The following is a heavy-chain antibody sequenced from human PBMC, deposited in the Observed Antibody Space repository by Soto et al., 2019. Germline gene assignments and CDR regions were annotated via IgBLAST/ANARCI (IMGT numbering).Heavy chain of an antibody. CDR1: GGSISSSSYY. V-gene: IGHV4-39*01. D-gene: IGHD3-3*01. J-gene: IGHJ5*02. Sequence: SETLSLTCTVSGGSISSSSYYWGWIRQPPGKGLEWIGSIYYSGSTYYNPSLKSRVTISVDTSKNQFSLKLSSVTAADTAVYYCARQDTIFGVVIQSRFDPWGQGTRVTVAS. CDR3: ARQDTIFGVVIQSRFDP. CDR2: IYYSGST.